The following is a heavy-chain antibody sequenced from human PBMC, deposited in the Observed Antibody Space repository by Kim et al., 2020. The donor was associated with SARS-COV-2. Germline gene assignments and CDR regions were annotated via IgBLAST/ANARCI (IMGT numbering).Heavy chain of an antibody. CDR2: IGSRSITI. CDR3: GAQSVY. Sequence: GGSLRLSCAVSGFSFSDYGMNWVRQAPGRGLEWVSYIGSRSITISYADSVKGRFTISRDNARNLLYLQMNSLTDEDTGVYYCGAQSVYWGRGTLVTVSS. CDR1: GFSFSDYG. J-gene: IGHJ4*02. V-gene: IGHV3-48*02.